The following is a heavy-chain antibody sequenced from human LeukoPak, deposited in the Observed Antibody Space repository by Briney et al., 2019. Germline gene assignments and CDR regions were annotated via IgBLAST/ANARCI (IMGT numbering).Heavy chain of an antibody. V-gene: IGHV1-2*02. J-gene: IGHJ4*02. Sequence: ASVKVSCKASGYIFSDYWIHWVRQAPGRGLECLGWNDPASGITNQPQKFQGRITVTRDTSASTVYMDLTGLTTDGTALYYCARVGAPGGLRPYHYYYWGQGTLVTVSS. CDR3: ARVGAPGGLRPYHYYY. D-gene: IGHD3-16*01. CDR2: NDPASGIT. CDR1: GYIFSDYW.